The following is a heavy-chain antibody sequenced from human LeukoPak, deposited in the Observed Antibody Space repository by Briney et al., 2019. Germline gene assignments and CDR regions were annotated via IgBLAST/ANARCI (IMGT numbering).Heavy chain of an antibody. D-gene: IGHD3-16*01. Sequence: KSSETLTLTCTISGSSITSVSHYWGWIRQPPGKGLEWIGDIYYTGSTYYSPSLRIRVTMSVHTSENQFSLRLNSVTAVDTAVYYCARRWGNIVGVTYEYWGQGTLVTVSS. CDR1: GSSITSVSHY. CDR2: IYYTGST. CDR3: ARRWGNIVGVTYEY. V-gene: IGHV4-39*01. J-gene: IGHJ4*02.